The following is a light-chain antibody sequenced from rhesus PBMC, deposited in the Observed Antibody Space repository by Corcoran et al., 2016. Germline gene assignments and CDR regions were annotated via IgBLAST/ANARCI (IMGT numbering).Light chain of an antibody. Sequence: DIQMTQSPSSLSASVGDRVTITCRASQGISSYLAWYQQKPGKAPKLLIYAASTLQSGVPSRCSGNGSGTDFTLTISSLQPEDFATYYCQQPNSYPFTFGPGTKLDIK. V-gene: IGKV1-25*01. CDR1: QGISSY. CDR3: QQPNSYPFT. J-gene: IGKJ3*01. CDR2: AAS.